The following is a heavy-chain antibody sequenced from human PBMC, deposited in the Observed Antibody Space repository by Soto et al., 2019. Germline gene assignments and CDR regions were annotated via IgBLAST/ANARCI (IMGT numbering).Heavy chain of an antibody. Sequence: QVQLVQSGAEVKKPGSSVKVSCKASGGTFSSYSINWVRQAPGQGLEWMGGIIPIFGTANYAQKFQGRVTLTADESTSTAHMELGSLRNEDTAVYYCARPFQSWPGGWYFDLWGRGTLVTVSS. D-gene: IGHD3-16*01. CDR1: GGTFSSYS. J-gene: IGHJ2*01. CDR2: IIPIFGTA. V-gene: IGHV1-69*01. CDR3: ARPFQSWPGGWYFDL.